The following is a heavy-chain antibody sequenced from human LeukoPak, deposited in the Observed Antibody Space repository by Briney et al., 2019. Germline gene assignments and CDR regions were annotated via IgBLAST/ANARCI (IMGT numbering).Heavy chain of an antibody. CDR3: ARPRISIMGATGPMRY. D-gene: IGHD1-26*01. J-gene: IGHJ4*02. Sequence: PGGSLRLSCAASGFTFSSYGMHWVRQAPGKGLEWVAVISYDGSNKYYADSVKGRFTISRDNSKNTLYLQMNSLRAEDTAVYYCARPRISIMGATGPMRYWGQGTLVTVSS. CDR2: ISYDGSNK. CDR1: GFTFSSYG. V-gene: IGHV3-30*03.